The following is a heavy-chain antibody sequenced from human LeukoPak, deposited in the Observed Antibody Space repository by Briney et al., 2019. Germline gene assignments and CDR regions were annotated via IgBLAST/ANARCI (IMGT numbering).Heavy chain of an antibody. CDR1: GGSISSYY. D-gene: IGHD4-17*01. CDR3: ARIDYGDYGQNGYY. CDR2: IYYSGTT. V-gene: IGHV4-59*12. J-gene: IGHJ4*02. Sequence: KPSETLSLTCSVSGGSISSYYWSWVRQPPGKGLEWIGYIYYSGTTNYNPSLKSRVTISVDTSKNQFSLKLSSVTAADTAVYYCARIDYGDYGQNGYYWGQGTLVTVSS.